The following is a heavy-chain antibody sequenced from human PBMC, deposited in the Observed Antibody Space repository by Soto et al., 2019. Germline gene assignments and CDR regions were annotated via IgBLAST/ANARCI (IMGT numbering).Heavy chain of an antibody. CDR3: ARGLYSSYPYYYYYGMDV. D-gene: IGHD4-4*01. Sequence: PSETLSLTCTVSGGSVSSGSYYWSWIRQPPGKGLEWIGYIYYSGSTNYNPSLKSRVTISVDTSKNQFSLKLSSVTAADTAVYYCARGLYSSYPYYYYYGMDVWGQGTTVTVSS. V-gene: IGHV4-61*01. J-gene: IGHJ6*02. CDR2: IYYSGST. CDR1: GGSVSSGSYY.